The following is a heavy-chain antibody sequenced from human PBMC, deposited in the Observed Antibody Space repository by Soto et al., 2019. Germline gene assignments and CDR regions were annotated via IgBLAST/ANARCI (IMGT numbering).Heavy chain of an antibody. V-gene: IGHV3-33*01. CDR1: GFTFCTYA. CDR2: IWYDGSNK. Sequence: QVQLVESGGGVVQSGRSLRLSCAASGFTFCTYAMQWVRQAPGKGLEWVAVIWYDGSNKYYGDSVKGRFTISRDNSKNTLYLQMNSLRVEDTAIYYCARDYSRTSGRMVDYWGQGTLVTVSS. D-gene: IGHD6-6*01. CDR3: ARDYSRTSGRMVDY. J-gene: IGHJ4*02.